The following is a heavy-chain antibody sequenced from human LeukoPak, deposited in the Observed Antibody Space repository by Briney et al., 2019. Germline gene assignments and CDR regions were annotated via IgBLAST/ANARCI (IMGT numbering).Heavy chain of an antibody. CDR1: GFTFSSYA. CDR2: ISGSGGST. Sequence: PGGSLRLSCAAPGFTFSSYAMSWVRQAPGKGLEWVSAISGSGGSTYYADSVKGRFTISRDNSKNTLYLQMNSLRAEDTAVYYCAKDFKSSYYFDYWGQGTLVTVSS. V-gene: IGHV3-23*01. J-gene: IGHJ4*02. CDR3: AKDFKSSYYFDY. D-gene: IGHD6-6*01.